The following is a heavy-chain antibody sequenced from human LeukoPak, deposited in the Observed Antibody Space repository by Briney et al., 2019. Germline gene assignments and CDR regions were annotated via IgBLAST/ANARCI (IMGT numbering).Heavy chain of an antibody. J-gene: IGHJ4*02. D-gene: IGHD2-2*02. CDR3: ARMSGAPVRHPIYHFDY. CDR2: IYHSGST. V-gene: IGHV4-38-2*01. CDR1: GYSISSGYY. Sequence: SETLSLTCAVSGYSISSGYYWGWIRQPPGKGLEWIGNIYHSGSTYKNPSLKSRVTISLDTSKNQFSLKLSSVTAADTAMYYCARMSGAPVRHPIYHFDYWGQGTLVTVSS.